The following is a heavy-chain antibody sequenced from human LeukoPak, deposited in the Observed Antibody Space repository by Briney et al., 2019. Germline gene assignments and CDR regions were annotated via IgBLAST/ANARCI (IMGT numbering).Heavy chain of an antibody. J-gene: IGHJ6*03. CDR3: AKDRYSSSWYYGYYMDV. CDR2: ISGSGGST. Sequence: PGGSLRLSCAASGFTFSSYAMSWVRQAPGKGLEWVSAISGSGGSTYYADSVKGRFTISRDNSKNRLYLQMNRLRDEDTAVYYCAKDRYSSSWYYGYYMDVWGKGTTVTVSS. D-gene: IGHD6-13*01. CDR1: GFTFSSYA. V-gene: IGHV3-23*01.